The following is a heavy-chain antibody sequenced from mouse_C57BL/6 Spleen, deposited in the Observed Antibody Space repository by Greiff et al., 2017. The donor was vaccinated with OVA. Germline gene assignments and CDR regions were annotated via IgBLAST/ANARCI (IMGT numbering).Heavy chain of an antibody. Sequence: VQLQQSGAELVRPGASVKLSCTASGFNIKDDYMHWVKQRPEQGLEWIGWIDPENGATEYASKFQGKATITADTSSNTAYLQLSSLTSEDTAVYYCTAGTTVVTLDYWGQGTTLTVSS. CDR3: TAGTTVVTLDY. CDR1: GFNIKDDY. J-gene: IGHJ2*01. V-gene: IGHV14-4*01. CDR2: IDPENGAT. D-gene: IGHD1-1*01.